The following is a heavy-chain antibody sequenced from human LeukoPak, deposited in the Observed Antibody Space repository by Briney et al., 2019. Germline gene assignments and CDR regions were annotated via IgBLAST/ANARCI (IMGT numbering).Heavy chain of an antibody. CDR2: LSGSGGST. CDR1: GFTFSSYA. Sequence: GGSLRLSCAASGFTFSSYAMSWVRQAPGKGLEWVSALSGSGGSTYYADSVKGRFTIYRDTSKNTLYLQMNRRRAEDTAVYYCAKEGGYSGYDLTYYFDYWGQGTLVTVSS. J-gene: IGHJ4*02. D-gene: IGHD5-12*01. CDR3: AKEGGYSGYDLTYYFDY. V-gene: IGHV3-23*01.